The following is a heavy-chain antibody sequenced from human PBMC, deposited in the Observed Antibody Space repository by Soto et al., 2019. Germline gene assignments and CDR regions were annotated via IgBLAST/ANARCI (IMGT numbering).Heavy chain of an antibody. V-gene: IGHV3-23*01. CDR3: ARGYSYTQPVFDY. Sequence: GGSLRLSCAASGFTFSSYAMSWVRQAPGKGLKWLSAISGSGGSTYYADSVKGRFTISRDNSKNTLYLQISSLRAEDTAVYYCARGYSYTQPVFDYWGLGTLVTAPQ. CDR1: GFTFSSYA. J-gene: IGHJ4*02. D-gene: IGHD5-18*01. CDR2: ISGSGGST.